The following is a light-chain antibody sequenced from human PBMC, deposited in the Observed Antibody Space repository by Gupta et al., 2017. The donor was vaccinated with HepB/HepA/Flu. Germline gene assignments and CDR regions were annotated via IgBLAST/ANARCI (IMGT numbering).Light chain of an antibody. CDR2: DVF. V-gene: IGKV3-11*01. CDR1: QTIGNC. Sequence: VLPQSPFTLSSSLGESVTISCRASQTIGNCLAWYQQRPGKAPRCLIYDVFNMATGTPSRFSGSASGTDFTLTISSLQPEDFAVYYCQQRNSWPSTFGQGTKLEIK. J-gene: IGKJ2*01. CDR3: QQRNSWPST.